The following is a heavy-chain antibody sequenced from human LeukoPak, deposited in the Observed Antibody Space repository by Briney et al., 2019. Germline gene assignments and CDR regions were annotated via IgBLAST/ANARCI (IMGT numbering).Heavy chain of an antibody. J-gene: IGHJ3*02. V-gene: IGHV4-34*01. CDR3: ARDSLGYSYGAFDI. D-gene: IGHD5-18*01. CDR2: INHSGST. CDR1: GGSFSGYY. Sequence: SETLSLTCAVYGGSFSGYYWSWIRQPPGKGLEWIGEINHSGSTNYNPSLKSRVTISVDTSKNQFSLKLSSVTAADTAVYYCARDSLGYSYGAFDIWGQGTMVTVSS.